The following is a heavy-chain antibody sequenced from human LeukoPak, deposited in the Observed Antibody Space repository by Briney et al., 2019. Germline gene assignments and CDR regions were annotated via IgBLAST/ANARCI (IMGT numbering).Heavy chain of an antibody. D-gene: IGHD3-22*01. V-gene: IGHV1-69*13. CDR3: AREGGPYDSSGYFNWLDP. CDR2: IIPIFGTA. J-gene: IGHJ5*02. Sequence: GASVKVSCKASGGTFSSYAISWVRQAPGQGLEWMGGIIPIFGTANYAQKFQGRVTITADESTSTAYMELSSLRSEDTAVYYCAREGGPYDSSGYFNWLDPWGQGTLVTVSS. CDR1: GGTFSSYA.